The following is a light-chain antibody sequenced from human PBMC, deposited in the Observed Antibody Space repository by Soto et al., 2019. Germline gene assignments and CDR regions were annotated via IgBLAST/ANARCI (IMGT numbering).Light chain of an antibody. CDR1: HSVSSD. V-gene: IGKV3-15*01. J-gene: IGKJ1*01. CDR3: QQYNNWWT. Sequence: ELVLTHSPATLSVSPGERATLSCRASHSVSSDLAWYQQKPGQAPRLLIYGASTRATGIPARFSGSGSGTEFTLTISSLQSEDFAVYYCQQYNNWWTFGQGTKVDIK. CDR2: GAS.